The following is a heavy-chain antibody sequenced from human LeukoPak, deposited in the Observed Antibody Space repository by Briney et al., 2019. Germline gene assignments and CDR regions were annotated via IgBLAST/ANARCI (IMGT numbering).Heavy chain of an antibody. CDR1: GFTFSSYW. J-gene: IGHJ5*02. Sequence: GGSLRLSCAATGFTFSSYWLHWVRQAPGKGLTWVSRINTDGSRINYADSVKGRFTSSRDNAKNTLYLQMNSLRVEDTAVYFCAGGGPVYDPHWYDPWGQGTQVTVSS. CDR2: INTDGSRI. D-gene: IGHD3-3*01. CDR3: AGGGPVYDPHWYDP. V-gene: IGHV3-74*01.